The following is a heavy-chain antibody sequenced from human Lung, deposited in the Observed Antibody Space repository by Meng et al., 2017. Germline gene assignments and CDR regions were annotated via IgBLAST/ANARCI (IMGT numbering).Heavy chain of an antibody. CDR2: VNPDGNDV. CDR3: TNDRLSE. V-gene: IGHV3-74*01. CDR1: GFTFTNIW. D-gene: IGHD1-1*01. Sequence: VPLVQSGAGLVQPGGSLSLSCAASGFTFTNIWMHWVRQVPGKGLVWVSRVNPDGNDVNYVDSVKGRFTNSRDNAKDTVFLQMNNLSGDDTAVYYCTNDRLSEWGQGTLVTVSS. J-gene: IGHJ1*01.